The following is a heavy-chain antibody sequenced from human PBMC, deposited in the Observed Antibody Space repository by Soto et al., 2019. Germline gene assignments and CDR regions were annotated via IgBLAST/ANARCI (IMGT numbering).Heavy chain of an antibody. CDR3: AKDARGLGHCSSTSRPTGY. D-gene: IGHD2-2*01. J-gene: IGHJ4*02. CDR2: ISGSGGST. CDR1: GVTFCSYA. V-gene: IGHV3-23*01. Sequence: PAGSLRLSCAASGVTFCSYAMSWVRQTPGKGLEWASAISGSGGSTYYADSVKGRFTISRDNSKNTLYLQMNSLRAEDTAVYYCAKDARGLGHCSSTSRPTGYWGQRTLDTVSS.